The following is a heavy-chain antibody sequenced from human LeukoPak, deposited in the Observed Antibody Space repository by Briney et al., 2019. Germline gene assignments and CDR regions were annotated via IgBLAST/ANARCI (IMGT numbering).Heavy chain of an antibody. CDR2: IYYSGST. CDR1: GGSISNYF. D-gene: IGHD1-1*01. V-gene: IGHV4-59*01. CDR3: ARDSTTYSPGAFDI. J-gene: IGHJ3*02. Sequence: PSETLSLTCTVSGGSISNYFWSWIRQPPGKGLEWIGYIYYSGSTNYNPSLKSRVTISVDTSKNQFSLKLSSVTAADTAVYYCARDSTTYSPGAFDIWGQGTMVTVSS.